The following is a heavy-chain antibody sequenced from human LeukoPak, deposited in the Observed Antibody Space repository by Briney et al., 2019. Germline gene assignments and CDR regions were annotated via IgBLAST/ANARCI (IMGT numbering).Heavy chain of an antibody. CDR3: VTEGFIYGSPGLDT. CDR2: IKAKTNGGTA. D-gene: IGHD3-10*01. J-gene: IGHJ3*02. CDR1: GFTLNSDI. V-gene: IGHV3-15*01. Sequence: GGSLRLSCEASGFTLNSDIRHWVRRAPGKGLEWVGRIKAKTNGGTADYTPPGNGRFTISRDDSKNTLYLQMNSLKSDDTAVYYCVTEGFIYGSPGLDTWGQGTIVTVSS.